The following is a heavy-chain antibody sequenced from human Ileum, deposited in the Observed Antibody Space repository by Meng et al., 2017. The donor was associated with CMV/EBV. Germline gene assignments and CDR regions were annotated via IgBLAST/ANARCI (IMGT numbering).Heavy chain of an antibody. Sequence: FTFSSYWMHWVRQAPGKGLVWVSRINSDGSSTSYADSVKGRFTISRDNAKNTLYLQMNSLRAEDTAVYYCARDLGYCSSTSCYRYFDLWGRGTLVTVSS. J-gene: IGHJ2*01. V-gene: IGHV3-74*01. D-gene: IGHD2-2*01. CDR1: FTFSSYW. CDR2: INSDGSST. CDR3: ARDLGYCSSTSCYRYFDL.